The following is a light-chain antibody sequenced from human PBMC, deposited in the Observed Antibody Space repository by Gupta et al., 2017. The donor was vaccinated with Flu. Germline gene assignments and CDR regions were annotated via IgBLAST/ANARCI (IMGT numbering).Light chain of an antibody. J-gene: IGKJ2*04. Sequence: DIEMTQSPSSLSASVGDRVTITCQASQEISNYLTWYQQNPGKAPNLLIYDASNWEIGVPSRFSGSGSGTDFTFSISSLQPEDVATYYCHREDTLRSSFGQGTKMEIK. V-gene: IGKV1-33*01. CDR2: DAS. CDR1: QEISNY. CDR3: HREDTLRSS.